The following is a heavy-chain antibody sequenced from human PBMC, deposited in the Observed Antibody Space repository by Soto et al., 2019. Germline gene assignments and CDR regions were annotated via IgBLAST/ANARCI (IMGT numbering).Heavy chain of an antibody. CDR3: AKHEGPNPGRVINL. V-gene: IGHV4-39*01. CDR2: IYYSGTV. Sequence: PSETLSLTCTVSGDSITNSHHFWGWIRQPPGGGLEWIGSIYYSGTVHCNPSLKSRTTISIDTSKSQFSLKLSSVTAADTAFYYCAKHEGPNPGRVINLWGQGTLVTVSS. CDR1: GDSITNSHHF. D-gene: IGHD3-16*01. J-gene: IGHJ4*02.